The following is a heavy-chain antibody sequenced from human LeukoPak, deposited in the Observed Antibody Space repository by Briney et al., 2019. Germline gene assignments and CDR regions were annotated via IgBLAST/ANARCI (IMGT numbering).Heavy chain of an antibody. D-gene: IGHD3-3*02. Sequence: PSETLSLTCTVSGGSISSYYWSWIRQPPGKGLEWTGYIYTSGSTNYNPSLKSRVTISVDTSKNQFSLKLSSVTAADTAVYYCARQSISWKPVDVWGKGTTVTVSS. CDR1: GGSISSYY. CDR2: IYTSGST. CDR3: ARQSISWKPVDV. V-gene: IGHV4-4*09. J-gene: IGHJ6*04.